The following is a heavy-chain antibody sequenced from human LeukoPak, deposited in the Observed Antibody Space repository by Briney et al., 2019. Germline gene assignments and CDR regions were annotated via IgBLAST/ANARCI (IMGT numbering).Heavy chain of an antibody. CDR3: ARGLLIAASNDY. CDR2: INPNSGGT. D-gene: IGHD2-15*01. Sequence: ASVKVSCKASGYTFTGYFIHWVRQAPGQGLEWMGWINPNSGGTNFAQKSQGRVTMTRDTSISTAYMELSRLRFDDTAVYYCARGLLIAASNDYWGQGTLVTVSS. CDR1: GYTFTGYF. V-gene: IGHV1-2*02. J-gene: IGHJ4*02.